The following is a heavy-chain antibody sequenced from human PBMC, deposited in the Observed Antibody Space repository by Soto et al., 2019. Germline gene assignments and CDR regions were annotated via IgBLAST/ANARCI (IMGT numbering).Heavy chain of an antibody. D-gene: IGHD5-12*01. Sequence: ASVKVSCKASGYTFTSYGISWVRQAPGQGLEWMGWISAYNGNTNYAQKLQGRVTMTTDTSTSTAYMELRSLRSDDTAVYYCARLDIVATAPWRSDYWGQGTLVTVSS. CDR2: ISAYNGNT. CDR1: GYTFTSYG. CDR3: ARLDIVATAPWRSDY. J-gene: IGHJ4*02. V-gene: IGHV1-18*01.